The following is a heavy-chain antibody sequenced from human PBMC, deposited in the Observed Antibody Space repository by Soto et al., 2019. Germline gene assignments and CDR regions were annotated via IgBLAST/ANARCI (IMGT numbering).Heavy chain of an antibody. J-gene: IGHJ4*02. CDR1: GFTFSDYA. D-gene: IGHD6-19*01. CDR3: AKGGRQWLVTSDFNY. CDR2: VSHDGRNT. Sequence: VQLVEAGGGVVQPGRSLRLSCAASGFTFSDYAMHWVRQAPGKGLELVAVVSHDGRNTHYADSVKGRFTISRDSSKNWVSLEMTSLRAEDTAVYYCAKGGRQWLVTSDFNYWGQGALVTVSS. V-gene: IGHV3-30*18.